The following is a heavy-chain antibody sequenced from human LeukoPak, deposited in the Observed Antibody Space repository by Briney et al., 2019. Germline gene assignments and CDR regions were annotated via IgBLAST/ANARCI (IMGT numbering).Heavy chain of an antibody. Sequence: PSETLSLTCTVSGGSISSSSYYWGWIRQPPGKGLEWIGSIYYSGSTYYNPSLKSRVTISVDTSKNQFSLKLSSVTAADTAVYYCARALRQWLPRGWFDPWGQGTLVTVSS. CDR3: ARALRQWLPRGWFDP. J-gene: IGHJ5*02. D-gene: IGHD6-19*01. CDR2: IYYSGST. CDR1: GGSISSSSYY. V-gene: IGHV4-39*07.